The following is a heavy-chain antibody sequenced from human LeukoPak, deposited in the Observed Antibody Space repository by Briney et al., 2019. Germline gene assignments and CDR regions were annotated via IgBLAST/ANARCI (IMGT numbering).Heavy chain of an antibody. V-gene: IGHV5-51*01. Sequence: GESLKISCKGSGYRFNAYWIAWVRQMPGKGLEWVGIIYPADSDVRYSPSFEGQVTISADKSTSTAYLQWKSLKVSDTAKYYCAKTVAGKAGEFDFWGQGTLVTVSS. J-gene: IGHJ4*02. CDR1: GYRFNAYW. CDR3: AKTVAGKAGEFDF. CDR2: IYPADSDV. D-gene: IGHD6-19*01.